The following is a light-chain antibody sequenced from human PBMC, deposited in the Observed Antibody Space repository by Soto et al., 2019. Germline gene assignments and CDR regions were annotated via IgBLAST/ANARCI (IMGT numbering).Light chain of an antibody. V-gene: IGKV3-20*01. J-gene: IGKJ4*01. CDR3: QQYDRIPGFT. CDR2: GVS. Sequence: EIVLTQSPGTLSLSPGERATLSCRASQSFRSNYLAWYQQRPGQAPRLLIYGVSSRASGIPDRFSGSVSGTDLTLTISRLEPEDSAVYYCQQYDRIPGFTFGGGTKVEI. CDR1: QSFRSNY.